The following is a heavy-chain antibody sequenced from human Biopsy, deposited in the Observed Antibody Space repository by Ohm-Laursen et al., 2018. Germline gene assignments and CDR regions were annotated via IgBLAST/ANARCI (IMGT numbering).Heavy chain of an antibody. CDR2: ISYSGST. D-gene: IGHD1-14*01. V-gene: IGHV4-61*01. Sequence: GTLSLTCTVSGGSVNSDSSYWSWIRQPPGKGLEWIGYISYSGSTKYNPSLKSPVTISVDTSKNQFSLKLNSVTAADTAVYYCARHLKSETLDRNWFDSWGQGALVTVSS. J-gene: IGHJ5*01. CDR1: GGSVNSDSSY. CDR3: ARHLKSETLDRNWFDS.